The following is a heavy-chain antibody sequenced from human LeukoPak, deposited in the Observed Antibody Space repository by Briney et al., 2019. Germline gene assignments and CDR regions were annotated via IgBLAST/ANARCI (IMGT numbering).Heavy chain of an antibody. Sequence: GGSLRLSCAASGFTFDDYAMHWVRQVPGKGLEWVSGITWNSGGIVYADSVKGRFTISRDNAKNSLYLQMNSLRAEDTALYYCAKDRGGTNYYYGLDVWGQGTTVTVSS. CDR1: GFTFDDYA. CDR2: ITWNSGGI. D-gene: IGHD2-15*01. V-gene: IGHV3-9*01. J-gene: IGHJ6*02. CDR3: AKDRGGTNYYYGLDV.